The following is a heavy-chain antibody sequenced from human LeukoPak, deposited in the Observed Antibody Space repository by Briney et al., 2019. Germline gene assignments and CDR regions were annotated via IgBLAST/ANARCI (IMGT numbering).Heavy chain of an antibody. Sequence: GGSLRLSCAASGFTFSSYSMNWVRQAPGKGLEWVSYISSSSSTIYYADSVKGRFTISRDNAKNSLYLQMNSLRAEDTAVYYCARGRRYSGDDYWGQGTLVTVSS. CDR1: GFTFSSYS. D-gene: IGHD1-26*01. V-gene: IGHV3-48*01. CDR3: ARGRRYSGDDY. CDR2: ISSSSSTI. J-gene: IGHJ4*02.